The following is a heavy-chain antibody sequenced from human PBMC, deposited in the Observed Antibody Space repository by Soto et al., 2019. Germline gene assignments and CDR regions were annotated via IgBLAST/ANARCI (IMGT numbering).Heavy chain of an antibody. J-gene: IGHJ3*02. D-gene: IGHD1-26*01. CDR3: AKEFQWELHAFDI. CDR1: GFTFSTYG. V-gene: IGHV3-30*02. CDR2: MGNDGITT. Sequence: XGSLRLSCAAAGFTFSTYGMHWVRQAPGKGLEWVAVMGNDGITTFYADSVKGRFTISRDNSKNTLFLQMNSLRADDTAVYYCAKEFQWELHAFDIWGQGPMVTVSS.